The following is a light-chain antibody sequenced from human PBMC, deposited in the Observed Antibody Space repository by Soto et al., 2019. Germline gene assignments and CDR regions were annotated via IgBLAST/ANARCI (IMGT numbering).Light chain of an antibody. CDR2: DVT. CDR3: RSYTNSSSYV. CDR1: SSDVGGYIY. V-gene: IGLV2-14*01. J-gene: IGLJ1*01. Sequence: VLTQPASVSGSPGQSITISCTGTSSDVGGYIYVSWYQQHPGKAPKLMIYDVTSRPSGVSYRFSVSKSGNTASLNISGLQAEDEADYYCRSYTNSSSYVFASGTKVTVL.